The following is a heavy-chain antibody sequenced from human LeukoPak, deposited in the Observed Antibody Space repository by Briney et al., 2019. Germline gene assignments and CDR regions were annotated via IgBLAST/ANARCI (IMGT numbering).Heavy chain of an antibody. V-gene: IGHV3-21*01. J-gene: IGHJ4*02. CDR1: GFTFSSYS. Sequence: GGSLRLSCAASGFTFSSYSVNWVRQAPGKGLEWVSSISSSSSYIYYADSVKGRFTISRDNAKNSLYLQMNSLRAEDTAVYYCARVQRDDSSGFDYWGQGTLVTVSS. D-gene: IGHD3-22*01. CDR3: ARVQRDDSSGFDY. CDR2: ISSSSSYI.